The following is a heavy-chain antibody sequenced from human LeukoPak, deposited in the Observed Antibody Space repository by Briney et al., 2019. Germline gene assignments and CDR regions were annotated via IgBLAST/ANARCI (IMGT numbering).Heavy chain of an antibody. J-gene: IGHJ4*02. CDR3: AKVYASNYYDCSSYSRYFDY. CDR2: ISGSGGST. D-gene: IGHD3-22*01. Sequence: GGSLRLSCAASGFTFSSYAMSWVRQAPGKGLEWVSAISGSGGSTYYADNGKGRFTKSRDNYKNTLYLQMNSPTAEHTDVYYCAKVYASNYYDCSSYSRYFDYWSQGTLVSVCS. V-gene: IGHV3-23*01. CDR1: GFTFSSYA.